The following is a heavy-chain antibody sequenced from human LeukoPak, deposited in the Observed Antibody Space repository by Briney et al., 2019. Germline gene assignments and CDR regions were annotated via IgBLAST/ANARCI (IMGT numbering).Heavy chain of an antibody. CDR2: IYYSGST. CDR3: ARGRKITIFEWFDP. D-gene: IGHD3-3*01. V-gene: IGHV4-59*01. Sequence: SETLSLTCTVSGGSISSYYWSWIRQPPGKGLEWIGYIYYSGSTNYNPSLKSRVTISVDTSKNHFSLKLSSVTAADTAVYYCARGRKITIFEWFDPWGQGTLVTVSS. CDR1: GGSISSYY. J-gene: IGHJ5*02.